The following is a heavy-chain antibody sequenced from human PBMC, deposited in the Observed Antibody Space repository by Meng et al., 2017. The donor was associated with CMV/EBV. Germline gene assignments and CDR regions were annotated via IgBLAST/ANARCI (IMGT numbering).Heavy chain of an antibody. CDR1: GFTFSDYY. CDR3: ARNDHDFWSGYSYGMDV. D-gene: IGHD3-3*01. V-gene: IGHV3-11*04. CDR2: ISSSGSTI. Sequence: GESLKISCAASGFTFSDYYMSWIRQAPGKGLEWVSYISSSGSTIYYADSVKGRFTISRDNAKNSLYLQMNSLRAKDTAVYYCARNDHDFWSGYSYGMDVWGQGTTVTVSS. J-gene: IGHJ6*02.